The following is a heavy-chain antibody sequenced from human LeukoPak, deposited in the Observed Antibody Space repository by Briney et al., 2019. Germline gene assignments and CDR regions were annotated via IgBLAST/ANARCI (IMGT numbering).Heavy chain of an antibody. CDR2: IIPIFGTA. J-gene: IGHJ1*01. V-gene: IGHV1-69*05. CDR1: GGTFSSYA. Sequence: SVKVSCKASGGTFSSYAISWVRQAPGQGLEWIGRIIPIFGTANYAQKFQGRVTITTDESTSTAYMELSSLRSEDTAVYYCARGRVYYYDSSGYYVYFQHWGQGTLVTVSS. D-gene: IGHD3-22*01. CDR3: ARGRVYYYDSSGYYVYFQH.